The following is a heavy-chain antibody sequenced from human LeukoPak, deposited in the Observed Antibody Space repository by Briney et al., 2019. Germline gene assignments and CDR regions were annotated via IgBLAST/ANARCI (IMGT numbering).Heavy chain of an antibody. J-gene: IGHJ6*03. Sequence: ASVKVSCKASGYTFTSYGISWVRQAPGQGLEWMGWISAYNGNTNYAQKLQGRVTITTDASTSTAYMELRSLRSDDTAVYYCARDYYGSGSYEYYMDVWGKGTTVTVSS. V-gene: IGHV1-18*01. CDR2: ISAYNGNT. D-gene: IGHD3-10*01. CDR1: GYTFTSYG. CDR3: ARDYYGSGSYEYYMDV.